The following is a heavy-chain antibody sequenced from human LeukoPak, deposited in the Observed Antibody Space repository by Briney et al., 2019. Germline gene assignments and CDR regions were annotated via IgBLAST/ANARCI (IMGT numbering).Heavy chain of an antibody. D-gene: IGHD1-26*01. CDR1: GGSISSSSYY. CDR2: IYYSRST. Sequence: SETLSLTCTVSGGSISSSSYYWGWIRQPPGKGLEWIGSIYYSRSTYYNPSLKSRVTISVDTSKNQFSLKLSSVTAADTAVYYCASRLVGATVDYWGQGTLVTVSS. V-gene: IGHV4-39*01. J-gene: IGHJ4*02. CDR3: ASRLVGATVDY.